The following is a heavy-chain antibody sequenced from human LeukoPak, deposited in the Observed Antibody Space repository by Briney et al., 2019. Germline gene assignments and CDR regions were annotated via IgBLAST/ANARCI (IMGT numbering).Heavy chain of an antibody. J-gene: IGHJ4*02. D-gene: IGHD3-22*01. CDR3: ARRIGYYYDSSGYFFDY. CDR2: IYPGDSDT. CDR1: GYSFTSYW. Sequence: GESLKISCKGSGYSFTSYWISWVRQMPGKGLEWMGIIYPGDSDTRYSPSFQGQVTISADKSISTAYLQWSSLKASDTAMYYCARRIGYYYDSSGYFFDYWGQGTLVTVSS. V-gene: IGHV5-51*01.